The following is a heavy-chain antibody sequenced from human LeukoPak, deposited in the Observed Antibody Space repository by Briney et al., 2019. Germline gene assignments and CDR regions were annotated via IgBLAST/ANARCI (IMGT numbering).Heavy chain of an antibody. Sequence: SETLSLTCAVYGGSFSGYYWSWIRQPPGKGLEWIGEINHSGSTNCNPSLKSRVTVSVDTSKNQFSLKLSSVTAADTAVYYCARQTGAYYYYIDVWGKGTTVTVSS. D-gene: IGHD7-27*01. J-gene: IGHJ6*03. V-gene: IGHV4-34*01. CDR2: INHSGST. CDR3: ARQTGAYYYYIDV. CDR1: GGSFSGYY.